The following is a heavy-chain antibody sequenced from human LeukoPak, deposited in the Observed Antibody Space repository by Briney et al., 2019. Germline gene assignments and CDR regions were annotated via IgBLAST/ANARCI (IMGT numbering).Heavy chain of an antibody. CDR2: ISGSGGST. D-gene: IGHD1-26*01. V-gene: IGHV3-23*01. CDR3: ARDGGSLDDAFDI. CDR1: GFTFSSYG. Sequence: GGSLRLSCAASGFTFSSYGMSWVRQAPGKGLEWVSAISGSGGSTYYADSVKGRFTISRDNSKNTLYLQMNSLRAEDTAVYYCARDGGSLDDAFDIWGQGTMVTVSS. J-gene: IGHJ3*02.